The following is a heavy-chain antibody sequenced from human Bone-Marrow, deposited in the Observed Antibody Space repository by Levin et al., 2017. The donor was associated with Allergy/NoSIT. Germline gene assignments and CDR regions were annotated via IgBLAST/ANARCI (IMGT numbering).Heavy chain of an antibody. V-gene: IGHV4-31*03. CDR1: GGSISSGADY. Sequence: LRLSCTVSGGSISSGADYWSWVRQHPGKGLEWIGYIYYSGTTYYNPSLKSRVTISVDTSKNQFSLSLTSVTAADTAVDYCARVSASGYDFRGHFDYWGQGTLVTVSS. CDR2: IYYSGTT. D-gene: IGHD5-12*01. CDR3: ARVSASGYDFRGHFDY. J-gene: IGHJ4*02.